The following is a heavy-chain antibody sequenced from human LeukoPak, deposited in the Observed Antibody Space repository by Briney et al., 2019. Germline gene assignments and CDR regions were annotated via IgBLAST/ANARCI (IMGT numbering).Heavy chain of an antibody. V-gene: IGHV3-11*04. D-gene: IGHD2-2*01. J-gene: IGHJ5*02. CDR1: GFTFSDYY. CDR3: ARDLRGYCSGTSCYDNWFDP. CDR2: ISSSGGTI. Sequence: PGGSLRLACAASGFTFSDYYMSWIRQAPGRGLEWVSYISSSGGTIYYADSVKGRFTISRDNAKNSLYLQMNSLRAEDTAVYYCARDLRGYCSGTSCYDNWFDPWGQGTLVTVSS.